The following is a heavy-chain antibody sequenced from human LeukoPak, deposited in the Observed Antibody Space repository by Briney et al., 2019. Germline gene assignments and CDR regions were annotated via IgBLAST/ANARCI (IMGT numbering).Heavy chain of an antibody. J-gene: IGHJ4*02. CDR2: ISYDGSNK. CDR1: GFTFSSYA. Sequence: PGGSLRLSCAASGFTFSSYAMHWVRQAPGKGLEWVAVISYDGSNKYYADSVKGRFTISRDNSKNTLYLQMNSLRAEDTAVYYCARSYPLDYDFWSGYYSWGQGTLVTVSS. CDR3: ARSYPLDYDFWSGYYS. V-gene: IGHV3-30-3*01. D-gene: IGHD3-3*01.